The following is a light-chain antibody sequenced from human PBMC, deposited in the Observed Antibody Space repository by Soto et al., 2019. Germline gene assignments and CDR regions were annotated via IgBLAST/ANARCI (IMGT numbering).Light chain of an antibody. CDR2: QTS. CDR3: HQRQSWPRT. CDR1: QSVSSSY. J-gene: IGKJ1*01. V-gene: IGKV3D-20*02. Sequence: EIVLTQSPGTLSLSPGEIATLSCRASQSVSSSYLAWYQHRPGQAPRLLIYQTSLRAAGIPARFSASGSGTDFTLTISDVQPEDFALYYCHQRQSWPRTFGQGTKGDIK.